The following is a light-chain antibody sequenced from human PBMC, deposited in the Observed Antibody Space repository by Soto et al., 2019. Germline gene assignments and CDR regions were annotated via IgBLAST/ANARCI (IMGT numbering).Light chain of an antibody. CDR3: CSYAGGTSVV. J-gene: IGLJ2*01. Sequence: QSALTQPASVSGSLGQSITISCTGSSSDVGRYTLVSWYQQHPGKAPKLLIYEDIERPSGVSNRFSGSKSGNTASLTLSGLQTEDEADYYCCSYAGGTSVVFGGGTKLTVL. V-gene: IGLV2-23*01. CDR2: EDI. CDR1: SSDVGRYTL.